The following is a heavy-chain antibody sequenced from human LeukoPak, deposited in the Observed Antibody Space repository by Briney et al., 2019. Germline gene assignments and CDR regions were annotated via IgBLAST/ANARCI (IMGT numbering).Heavy chain of an antibody. J-gene: IGHJ4*02. CDR2: TYYRSKWYN. CDR1: GDSVSSNSAA. Sequence: SQTLSLTCAISGDSVSSNSAAWNWIRQSPSRGLEWLGRTYYRSKWYNDYAVSVKSRITINPDTSKNQFSLQLNSVTPEDTAVYYCARNKQVVRGVIILNGFDYWGQGTLVTVSS. CDR3: ARNKQVVRGVIILNGFDY. V-gene: IGHV6-1*01. D-gene: IGHD3-10*01.